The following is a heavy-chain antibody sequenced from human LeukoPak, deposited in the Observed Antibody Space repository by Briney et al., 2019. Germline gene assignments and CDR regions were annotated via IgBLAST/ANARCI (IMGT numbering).Heavy chain of an antibody. CDR1: GGSISSGSYY. D-gene: IGHD3-10*01. CDR2: IYTSGST. V-gene: IGHV4-61*02. Sequence: SETLSLTCTVSGGSISSGSYYWSWIRQPAGKGLEWIGRIYTSGSTNYNPSLKSRVTISVDTSKNQFSLKLNSVTAADTAVYYCAREYYYGSGRRYYYYYYYMDVWGKGTTVTISS. J-gene: IGHJ6*03. CDR3: AREYYYGSGRRYYYYYYYMDV.